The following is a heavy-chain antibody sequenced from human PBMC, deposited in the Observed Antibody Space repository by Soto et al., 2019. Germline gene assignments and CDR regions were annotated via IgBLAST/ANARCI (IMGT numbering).Heavy chain of an antibody. Sequence: QVQLQESGPGLVKPSQTLSLTCAVSHGTMTSGGYYWSWSRQFPGKCMEWIGQIFHTGNTYYNPSLKSRVSMSLDMSRTKFSVMLSSVTAEDTDVYFCARARDQYGGHFDYWGQGLLVTVSS. D-gene: IGHD5-12*01. J-gene: IGHJ4*02. CDR3: ARARDQYGGHFDY. CDR2: IFHTGNT. V-gene: IGHV4-31*11. CDR1: HGTMTSGGYY.